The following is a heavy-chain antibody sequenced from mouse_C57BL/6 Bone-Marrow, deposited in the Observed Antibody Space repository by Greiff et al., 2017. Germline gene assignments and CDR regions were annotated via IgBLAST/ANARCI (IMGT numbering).Heavy chain of an antibody. CDR1: GYTFTSYW. Sequence: VQLQQSGAELVKPGASVKMSCKASGYTFTSYWITWVKQRPGQGLEWIGDIYPGSGSTNYNEKFKSKATLTVDTSSSTAYMQLSSLTSEDSAVYYCARGSSGYKNYFDYWGQGTTLTVSS. J-gene: IGHJ2*01. CDR2: IYPGSGST. CDR3: ARGSSGYKNYFDY. V-gene: IGHV1-55*01. D-gene: IGHD3-2*02.